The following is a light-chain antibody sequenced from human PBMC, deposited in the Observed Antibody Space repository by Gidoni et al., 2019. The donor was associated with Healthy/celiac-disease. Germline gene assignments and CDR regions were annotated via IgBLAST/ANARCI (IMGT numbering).Light chain of an antibody. CDR3: QKYGRSLT. CDR1: QSVSSSY. V-gene: IGKV3-20*01. J-gene: IGKJ4*01. CDR2: GAS. Sequence: ILLTQSPGTLSLSPVDIATLSCRASQSVSSSYLAWYQQKPGQAPRLLIYGASSRATGIPDRCSGSGSGTDLTLNISRMEPEDFAVYYCQKYGRSLTFGGGTKVEIK.